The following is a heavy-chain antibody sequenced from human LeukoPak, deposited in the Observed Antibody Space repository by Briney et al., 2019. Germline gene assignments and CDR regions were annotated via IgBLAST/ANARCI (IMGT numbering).Heavy chain of an antibody. CDR2: INPNSGGT. V-gene: IGHV1-2*02. CDR3: ARDQGSPYYYDSSGYYYSSWFDP. D-gene: IGHD3-22*01. J-gene: IGHJ5*02. Sequence: ASVKVSCKASGYTFTGYYMHWVRQAPGQGLEWMGWINPNSGGTNYAQKFQGRVTMTRDTSISTAYMELSRLRSDDTAVYYCARDQGSPYYYDSSGYYYSSWFDPWGQGTLVTVSS. CDR1: GYTFTGYY.